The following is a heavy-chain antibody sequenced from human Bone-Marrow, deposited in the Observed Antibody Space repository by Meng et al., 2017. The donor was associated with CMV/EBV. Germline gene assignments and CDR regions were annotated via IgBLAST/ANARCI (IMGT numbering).Heavy chain of an antibody. J-gene: IGHJ6*02. CDR1: GGSVSSGSYY. Sequence: SETLSLTCTVSGGSVSSGSYYWSWIRQPPGKGLEWIGYIYYSGSTNYNPSLKSRVTISVDTSKNQFSLKLSSVTAADTAVYYRARRPSSSVGMDVWGQGTTVTVSS. D-gene: IGHD6-6*01. CDR3: ARRPSSSVGMDV. CDR2: IYYSGST. V-gene: IGHV4-61*01.